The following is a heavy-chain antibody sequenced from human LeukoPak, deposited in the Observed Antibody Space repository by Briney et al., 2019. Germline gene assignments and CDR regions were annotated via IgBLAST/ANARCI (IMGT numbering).Heavy chain of an antibody. D-gene: IGHD1-26*01. CDR2: ISAYNGNT. V-gene: IGHV1-18*01. CDR1: GYTFTGYG. CDR3: ARGVYSGSYGYYYGMDV. Sequence: ASVKVSCKASGYTFTGYGISWARQAPGQGLEWMGWISAYNGNTNYAQRLQGRVTMTTDTSTSTAYMELRSLRSDDTAVYYCARGVYSGSYGYYYGMDVWGQGTTVTVSS. J-gene: IGHJ6*02.